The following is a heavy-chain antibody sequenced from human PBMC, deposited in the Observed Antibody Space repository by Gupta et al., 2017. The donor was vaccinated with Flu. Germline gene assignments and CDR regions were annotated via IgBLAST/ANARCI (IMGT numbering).Heavy chain of an antibody. CDR2: ISYDGSNK. CDR1: GFTFSSYG. J-gene: IGHJ4*02. CDR3: AKLGYYYGSGSYYSNFDY. V-gene: IGHV3-30*18. D-gene: IGHD3-10*01. Sequence: QVQLVESGGGVVQPGRSLRLSCAASGFTFSSYGMHWVRQAPGKGLEWVAVISYDGSNKYYADSVKGRFTISRDNSKNTLYLQMNSLRAEDTAVYYCAKLGYYYGSGSYYSNFDYWGQGTLVTVSS.